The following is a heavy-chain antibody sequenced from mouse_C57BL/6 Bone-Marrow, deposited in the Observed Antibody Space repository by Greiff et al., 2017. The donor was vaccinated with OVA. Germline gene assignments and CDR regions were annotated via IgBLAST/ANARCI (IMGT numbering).Heavy chain of an antibody. D-gene: IGHD1-1*01. CDR3: ARDYGSRHYYAMDY. J-gene: IGHJ4*01. CDR1: GYTFTSYW. CDR2: IYPSDSET. V-gene: IGHV1-61*01. Sequence: QVQLQQSGAELVRPGSSVKLSCKASGYTFTSYWMDWVKQRPGQGLEWIGNIYPSDSETHYNQKFKDKATLTVDKSSSTAYMQLSSLTSEDSAVYYCARDYGSRHYYAMDYWGQGTSVTVSS.